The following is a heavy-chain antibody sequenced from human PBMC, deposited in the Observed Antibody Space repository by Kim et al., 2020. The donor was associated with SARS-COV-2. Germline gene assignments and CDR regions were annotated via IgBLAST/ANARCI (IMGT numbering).Heavy chain of an antibody. D-gene: IGHD1-1*01. V-gene: IGHV3-11*01. CDR3: ARDWYRLGGWFDP. J-gene: IGHJ5*02. Sequence: DADSVRGRFTITRNNAKNSLYLQMNSLRADDTAIYYCARDWYRLGGWFDPWGQGTLVTVSS.